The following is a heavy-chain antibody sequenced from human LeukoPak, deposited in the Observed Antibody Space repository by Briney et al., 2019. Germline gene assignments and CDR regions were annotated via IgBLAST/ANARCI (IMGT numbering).Heavy chain of an antibody. CDR2: INPSVGST. CDR3: ARDQLPIVLMIYTTEYYFDY. J-gene: IGHJ4*02. CDR1: GYTFTSYY. V-gene: IGHV1-46*01. Sequence: ASVKVSCKASGYTFTSYYMHWVRQAPGQGLEWMGIINPSVGSTSYAQKFQGRVTMTRDMSTSTVYMELSSLRSEDTAVYYCARDQLPIVLMIYTTEYYFDYWGQGTLVTVSS. D-gene: IGHD2-8*01.